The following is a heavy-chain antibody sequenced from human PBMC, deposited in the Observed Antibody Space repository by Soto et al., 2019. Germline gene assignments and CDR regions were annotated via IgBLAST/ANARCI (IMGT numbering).Heavy chain of an antibody. CDR1: GFTFSTYS. Sequence: GGSLELSCAASGFTFSTYSMNWVRQAPGKGLEWVSYISSSGGSTYYADSVKGRFTISRDNSKNTLYLQMNSLRAEDTAVYYCAKSTEQWLVPFDYWGQGTLVTVSS. CDR2: ISSSGGST. V-gene: IGHV3-23*01. D-gene: IGHD6-19*01. CDR3: AKSTEQWLVPFDY. J-gene: IGHJ4*02.